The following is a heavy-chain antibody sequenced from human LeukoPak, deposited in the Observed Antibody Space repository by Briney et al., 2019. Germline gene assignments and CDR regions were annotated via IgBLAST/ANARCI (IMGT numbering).Heavy chain of an antibody. CDR3: AKHLGYGSGGLDC. CDR1: GFTFSSYA. Sequence: PGGSLRLSCAASGFTFSSYAMSWVRQAPGKGLEWVSAISGSGASTYYADSVKGRFTISRDKSENTLYLQMNSLRAEDTAVYYCAKHLGYGSGGLDCWGQGTLVTVSS. J-gene: IGHJ4*02. D-gene: IGHD6-25*01. V-gene: IGHV3-23*01. CDR2: ISGSGAST.